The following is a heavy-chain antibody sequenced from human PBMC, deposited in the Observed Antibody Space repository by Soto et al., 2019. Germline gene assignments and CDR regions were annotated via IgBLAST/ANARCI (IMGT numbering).Heavy chain of an antibody. Sequence: ASVKVSCKASGGTFSSYAISWVRQAPGQGLEWMGGIIPIFGTANYEQKFQGRVTITADESTSTAYMELSSLRSEDTAVYYCARDYYDSSGYPPNHYDAFDIWGQGTMVTVSS. CDR2: IIPIFGTA. V-gene: IGHV1-69*13. J-gene: IGHJ3*02. D-gene: IGHD3-22*01. CDR3: ARDYYDSSGYPPNHYDAFDI. CDR1: GGTFSSYA.